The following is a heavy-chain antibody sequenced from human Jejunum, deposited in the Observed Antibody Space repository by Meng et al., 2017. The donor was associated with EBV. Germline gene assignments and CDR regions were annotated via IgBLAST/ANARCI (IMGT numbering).Heavy chain of an antibody. D-gene: IGHD1-1*01. CDR1: GGSVSSGTYY. Sequence: HVHLEESGPGLVKPSETLSLTCTVSGGSVSSGTYYWTWIRQPPGKGLEWIGYIYNSGSTNYNPSLKSRVTISLDTSKNQFSLKLSSVTAADTAMYYCARNWNFWGQGTLVTVSS. V-gene: IGHV4-61*01. CDR2: IYNSGST. J-gene: IGHJ4*02. CDR3: ARNWNF.